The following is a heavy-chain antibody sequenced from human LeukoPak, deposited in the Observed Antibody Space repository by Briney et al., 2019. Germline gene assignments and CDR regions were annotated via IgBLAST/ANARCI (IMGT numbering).Heavy chain of an antibody. J-gene: IGHJ4*02. Sequence: SETLSLTCTVSGGSISSSSYYWGWIRQPPGKGLEWIGSIYYSGSTYYNPSLKSRVTISVDTSKNQFSLKLSSVTAADTAVYYCARDLKQWELEYYFDYWGQGTLVTVSS. CDR3: ARDLKQWELEYYFDY. CDR1: GGSISSSSYY. V-gene: IGHV4-39*07. CDR2: IYYSGST. D-gene: IGHD1-26*01.